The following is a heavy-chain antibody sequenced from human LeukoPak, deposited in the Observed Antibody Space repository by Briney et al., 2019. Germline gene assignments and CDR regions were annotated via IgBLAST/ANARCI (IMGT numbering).Heavy chain of an antibody. Sequence: PGGSLRLSCAASGFTFSSYSMNWVRQAPGKGLEWVSYISSSSSTIYYADSVKGRFTISRDNAKNSLYLQMNSLRAEDTAVYYCARAQLDSSSWYWELDYWGQGTLVTVSS. CDR2: ISSSSSTI. J-gene: IGHJ4*02. CDR1: GFTFSSYS. D-gene: IGHD6-13*01. CDR3: ARAQLDSSSWYWELDY. V-gene: IGHV3-48*04.